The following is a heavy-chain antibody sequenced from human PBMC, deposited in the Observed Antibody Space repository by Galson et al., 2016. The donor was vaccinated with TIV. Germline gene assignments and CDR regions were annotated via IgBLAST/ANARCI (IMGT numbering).Heavy chain of an antibody. CDR2: IIPIFRTS. Sequence: SVKVSCKASGGTFNKYAISWVRQAPGPGLEWMGGIIPIFRTSRYAQKFQGRVTITADEYMSTVDMELSSLRSEDTAVYYCVRGMGATTYYQYGMDVWGQGTTVTVSS. V-gene: IGHV1-69*13. J-gene: IGHJ6*02. CDR3: VRGMGATTYYQYGMDV. D-gene: IGHD1-26*01. CDR1: GGTFNKYA.